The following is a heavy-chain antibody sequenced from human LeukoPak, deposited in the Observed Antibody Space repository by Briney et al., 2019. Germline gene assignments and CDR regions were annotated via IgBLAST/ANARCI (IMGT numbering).Heavy chain of an antibody. CDR2: NYSGGNT. CDR3: ARGLHTSGWLDY. Sequence: QPGGALRLSFAAPGFTVNCDYMSLVRQAPGEGLEWVSVNYSGGNTYYADSLQGRFTISRDNSKNTLYLQMNSLRAEDTAVYDCARGLHTSGWLDYWGQGTLVTVSS. D-gene: IGHD6-19*01. V-gene: IGHV3-53*01. CDR1: GFTVNCDY. J-gene: IGHJ4*02.